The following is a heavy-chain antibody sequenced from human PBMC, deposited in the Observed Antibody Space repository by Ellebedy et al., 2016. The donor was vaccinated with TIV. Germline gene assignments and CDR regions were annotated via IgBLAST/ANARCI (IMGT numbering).Heavy chain of an antibody. CDR1: GFTFSSYS. V-gene: IGHV3-48*01. J-gene: IGHJ4*02. Sequence: GESLKISCAASGFTFSSYSMNWVRQAPGKGLEWVSYISSSSSTIYYADSVKGRFTISRDNSKNTLYLQMNSLRAEDTAVYYCARGMGRDIVATVDYWGQGTLVTVSS. D-gene: IGHD5-12*01. CDR3: ARGMGRDIVATVDY. CDR2: ISSSSSTI.